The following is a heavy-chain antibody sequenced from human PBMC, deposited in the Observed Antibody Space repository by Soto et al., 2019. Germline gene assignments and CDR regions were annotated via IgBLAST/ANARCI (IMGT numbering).Heavy chain of an antibody. CDR1: GFSLSTRDVG. Sequence: QITLNESGPPLVKPTQTLTLTCTFSGFSLSTRDVGVGWIRQPPGKALEWLGVIYWDDDKRYSPSLKSRLTITKDTSKNQVVLRMTKMDPVDTATYYCAHCRGGVVNFWGQGTLVTVSS. V-gene: IGHV2-5*02. J-gene: IGHJ4*02. CDR3: AHCRGGVVNF. CDR2: IYWDDDK. D-gene: IGHD3-16*01.